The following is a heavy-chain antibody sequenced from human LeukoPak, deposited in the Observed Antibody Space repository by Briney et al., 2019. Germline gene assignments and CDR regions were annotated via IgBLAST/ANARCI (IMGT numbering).Heavy chain of an antibody. J-gene: IGHJ6*03. CDR3: ARGIAVAGTGYYYYMDV. D-gene: IGHD6-19*01. Sequence: SETLSLTCAVYGGSFSGYYWSWIRQPPGKGLEWIGEINHSGSTNYNPSLKSRVTISVDTSKNQFSLKLSSVTAADTAVYYCARGIAVAGTGYYYYMDVWGKGTTVTVSS. V-gene: IGHV4-34*01. CDR1: GGSFSGYY. CDR2: INHSGST.